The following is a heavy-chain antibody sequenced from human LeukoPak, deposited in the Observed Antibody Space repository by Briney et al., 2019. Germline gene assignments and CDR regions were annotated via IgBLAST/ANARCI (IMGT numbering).Heavy chain of an antibody. CDR1: GFTFCNAW. J-gene: IGHJ4*02. D-gene: IGHD3-22*01. Sequence: GGSLRLSCAASGFTFCNAWMSWVRQAPGKGLEWVGRIKSKTDGGTTDYAAPVKGRFTISRDDSKNTLYLQMNSLKTEDTAVYYCTTDIRPYYYDSSGYYGTGDWGQGTLVTVSS. CDR2: IKSKTDGGTT. V-gene: IGHV3-15*01. CDR3: TTDIRPYYYDSSGYYGTGD.